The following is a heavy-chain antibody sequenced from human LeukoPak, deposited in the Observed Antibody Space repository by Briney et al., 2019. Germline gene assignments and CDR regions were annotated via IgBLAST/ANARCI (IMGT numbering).Heavy chain of an antibody. J-gene: IGHJ6*02. CDR3: ARFSTVHYYYYGMDV. D-gene: IGHD4-17*01. Sequence: SETLSLTCTVSGGSISSYYWSWIRQPPGKGLEWIGYIYYSGSTNYNPSLKSRVTISVDTSKNQFSLKLRSVTAADTAVYYCARFSTVHYYYYGMDVWGQGTTVTVSS. V-gene: IGHV4-59*08. CDR2: IYYSGST. CDR1: GGSISSYY.